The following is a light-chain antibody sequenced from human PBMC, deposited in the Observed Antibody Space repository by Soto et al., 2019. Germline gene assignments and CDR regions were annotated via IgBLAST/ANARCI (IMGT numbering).Light chain of an antibody. V-gene: IGKV3-11*01. CDR1: QSVRSTY. J-gene: IGKJ1*01. CDR3: HQRSSWPRGT. Sequence: EVVLTQSPGTLSLSPGERATLSCRAIQSVRSTYLAWYQQKPGQGPRLLIYDASNRATGVSARFSGSGSGTDFTLTISSLEPEDFAVYYCHQRSSWPRGTFGQGTKVDIK. CDR2: DAS.